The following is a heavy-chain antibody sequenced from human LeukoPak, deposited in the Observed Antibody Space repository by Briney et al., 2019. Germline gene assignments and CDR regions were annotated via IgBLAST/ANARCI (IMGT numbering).Heavy chain of an antibody. D-gene: IGHD6-25*01. J-gene: IGHJ3*02. CDR1: GGSISSYY. CDR3: ARDFLAGAFDI. CDR2: IYYSGST. V-gene: IGHV4-59*12. Sequence: SETLSLTCTVPGGSISSYYWSWIRQPPGKGLEWIGYIYYSGSTNYNPSLKSRVTISVDTSKNQFSLKLSSVTAADTAVYYCARDFLAGAFDIWGQGTMVTVSS.